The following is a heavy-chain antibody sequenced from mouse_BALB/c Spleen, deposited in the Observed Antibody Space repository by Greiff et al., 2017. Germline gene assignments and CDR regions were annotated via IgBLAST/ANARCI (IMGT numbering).Heavy chain of an antibody. CDR1: GFTFSSYA. CDR3: ARHGVTGWYFDV. J-gene: IGHJ1*01. D-gene: IGHD2-2*01. Sequence: DVKLVESGGGLVKPGGSLKLSCAASGFTFSSYAMSWVRQTPEKRLEWVATISSGGSYTYYPDSVKGRFTISRDNAKNTLYLQMSSLRSEDTAMYYCARHGVTGWYFDVWGAGTTVTVSS. V-gene: IGHV5-9-3*01. CDR2: ISSGGSYT.